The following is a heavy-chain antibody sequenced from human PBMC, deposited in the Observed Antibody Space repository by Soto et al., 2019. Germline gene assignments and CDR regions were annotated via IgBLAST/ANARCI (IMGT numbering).Heavy chain of an antibody. CDR3: ARVVRSYYDSSGYRRYWFDP. D-gene: IGHD3-22*01. CDR1: GGSISSYY. CDR2: IYYSGST. J-gene: IGHJ5*02. Sequence: SETLSLTCTVSGGSISSYYWSWIRQPPGKGLEWTGYIYYSGSTNYNPSLKSRVTISVDTSKNQFSLKLSSVTAADTAVYYCARVVRSYYDSSGYRRYWFDPWGQGTLVTVSS. V-gene: IGHV4-59*01.